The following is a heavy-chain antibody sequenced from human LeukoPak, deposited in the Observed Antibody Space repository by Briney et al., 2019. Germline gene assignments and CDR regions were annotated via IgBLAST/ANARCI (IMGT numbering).Heavy chain of an antibody. CDR1: GGSISSGGYY. J-gene: IGHJ5*02. CDR3: ARGGGSSSSGINWFDP. D-gene: IGHD3-22*01. V-gene: IGHV4-30-2*01. CDR2: IYHSGST. Sequence: SETLSLTCTVSGGSISSGGYYWSWIRQPPGKGLEWIGYIYHSGSTYYNPSLKSRVTISVDRSKNQFSLKLSSVTAADTAVYYCARGGGSSSSGINWFDPWGQGTLVTVSS.